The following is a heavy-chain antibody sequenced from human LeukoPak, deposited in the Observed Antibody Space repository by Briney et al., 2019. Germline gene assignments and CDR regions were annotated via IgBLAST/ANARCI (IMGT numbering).Heavy chain of an antibody. Sequence: VASVKVSCKASGYTFTSYYIHWVRQAPGQGLEWMGIINPSADITAYAQKFQGRVTMTRDTSMSTVYMELSSLRSEDTAVYYCARGGLQWELLGNWFDPWGQGTLVTVSS. D-gene: IGHD3-3*01. CDR1: GYTFTSYY. CDR3: ARGGLQWELLGNWFDP. CDR2: INPSADIT. J-gene: IGHJ5*02. V-gene: IGHV1-46*01.